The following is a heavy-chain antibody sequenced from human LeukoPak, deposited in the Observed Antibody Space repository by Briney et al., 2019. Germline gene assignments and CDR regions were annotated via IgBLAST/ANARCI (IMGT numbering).Heavy chain of an antibody. J-gene: IGHJ6*03. Sequence: GRSLRLSCAASGFTFSSYAMHWVRQAPGKGLEWVAVISYDGSNKYYADSVKGRFTISRDNSKNTLYLQMNSLRAEDTAVYYCARDLTNPPYYYYYIDVWGKGTTVTISS. CDR3: ARDLTNPPYYYYYIDV. CDR2: ISYDGSNK. CDR1: GFTFSSYA. V-gene: IGHV3-30*04.